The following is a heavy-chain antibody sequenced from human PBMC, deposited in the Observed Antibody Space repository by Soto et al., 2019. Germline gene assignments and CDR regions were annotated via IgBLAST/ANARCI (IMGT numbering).Heavy chain of an antibody. CDR2: IIPIFGTA. V-gene: IGHV1-69*13. Sequence: EASVKVSCKASGGTFSSYAISWVRQAPGQGLEWMGGIIPIFGTANYAQKFQGRVTITADESTSTAYMELSSLRSEDTAVYYCARDESCSGGSCYYYYYYGMDVWGQGTTVTVSS. CDR1: GGTFSSYA. CDR3: ARDESCSGGSCYYYYYYGMDV. J-gene: IGHJ6*02. D-gene: IGHD2-15*01.